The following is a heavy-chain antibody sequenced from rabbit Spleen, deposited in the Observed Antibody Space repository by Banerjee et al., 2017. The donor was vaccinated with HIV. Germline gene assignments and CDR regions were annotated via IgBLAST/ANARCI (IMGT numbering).Heavy chain of an antibody. V-gene: IGHV1S40*01. J-gene: IGHJ4*01. D-gene: IGHD4-2*01. Sequence: QSLEESGGDLVKPGASLTLTCTASGFSFSNNYFMCWVRQAPGKGLEWIGCINAGSNDDTDYANWAKGRFTISKTSSTTVTLEMTSLTGADTATYFCARDIGWDGFGLWGPGTLVTVS. CDR1: GFSFSNNYF. CDR3: ARDIGWDGFGL. CDR2: INAGSNDDT.